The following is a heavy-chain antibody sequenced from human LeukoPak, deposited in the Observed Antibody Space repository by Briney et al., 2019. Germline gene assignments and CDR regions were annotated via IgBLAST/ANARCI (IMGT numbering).Heavy chain of an antibody. CDR2: ISYDGSNK. CDR1: GFTFSSYG. J-gene: IGHJ4*02. D-gene: IGHD6-19*01. V-gene: IGHV3-30*18. Sequence: GGSLRLSCAASGFTFSSYGMHRVRQAPGKGLEWAAVISYDGSNKYYADSVKGRFTISRDNSKNTLYLQMNSLRAEDTAVYYCAKRDFVRGSGWYFDYWGQGTLVTVSS. CDR3: AKRDFVRGSGWYFDY.